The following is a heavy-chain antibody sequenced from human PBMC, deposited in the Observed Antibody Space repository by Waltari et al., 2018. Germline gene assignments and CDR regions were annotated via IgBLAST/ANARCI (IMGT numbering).Heavy chain of an antibody. CDR2: IYSSGNT. J-gene: IGHJ4*02. CDR3: ARLVVPAFWSDYYYFDY. D-gene: IGHD3-3*01. V-gene: IGHV4-39*01. CDR1: GCSISSSSSY. Sequence: QLRLQESGPGLVKPSETLSLTCTVSGCSISSSSSYWGWIRQPPGKGLEWIGSIYSSGNTYYNPSLKSRVTISVDTSKNQFSLKLSSVTAADTAVYYCARLVVPAFWSDYYYFDYWGQGTLVTVSS.